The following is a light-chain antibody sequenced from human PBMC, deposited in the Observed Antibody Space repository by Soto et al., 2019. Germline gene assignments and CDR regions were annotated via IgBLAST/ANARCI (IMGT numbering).Light chain of an antibody. V-gene: IGKV1-39*01. CDR3: QQICSPLWT. CDR1: QSISNY. Sequence: DIQMTQSPSSLSASVGDRVTITCRASQSISNYLNWYQQKPGKAPKLLIYAASSMQSGVPSRFSGSGSETDFTLTISSLQPDDSATYYCQQICSPLWTFGQGTKVEV. J-gene: IGKJ1*01. CDR2: AAS.